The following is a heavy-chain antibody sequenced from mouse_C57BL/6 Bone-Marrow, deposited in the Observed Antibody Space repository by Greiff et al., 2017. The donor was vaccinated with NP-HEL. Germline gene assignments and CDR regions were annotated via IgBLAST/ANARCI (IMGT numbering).Heavy chain of an antibody. Sequence: EVKLMESGGGLVKPGGSLKLSCAASGFTFSSYAMSWVRQTPEKRLEWVATISDGGSYTYYPDNVKGRFTISRDNAKNNLYLQMSHLKSEDTAMYYCARSLSSPDVWGTGTTVTVSS. CDR2: ISDGGSYT. CDR1: GFTFSSYA. J-gene: IGHJ1*03. CDR3: ARSLSSPDV. V-gene: IGHV5-4*03. D-gene: IGHD1-1*01.